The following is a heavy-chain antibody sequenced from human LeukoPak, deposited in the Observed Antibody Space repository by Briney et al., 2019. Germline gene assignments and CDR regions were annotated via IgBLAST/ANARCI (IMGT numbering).Heavy chain of an antibody. V-gene: IGHV3-30*04. Sequence: SGGSLRLSCAASGFTFSSYAMSWVRQAPGKGLEWVAFVSYEGFSKYYADSVKGRFTISRDNSQNTLYLQMNSLTAEDTAVYFCARDLILEYQVEYRGGRCLDSWGQGTLVTVSS. CDR1: GFTFSSYA. CDR3: ARDLILEYQVEYRGGRCLDS. D-gene: IGHD3-10*01. J-gene: IGHJ4*02. CDR2: VSYEGFSK.